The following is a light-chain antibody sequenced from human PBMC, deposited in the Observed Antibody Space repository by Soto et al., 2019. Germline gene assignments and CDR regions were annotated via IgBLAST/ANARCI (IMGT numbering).Light chain of an antibody. CDR3: QSYDSSLSGFYV. CDR2: GNS. Sequence: QSVLTQPPSVSGAPGQRVTISCTGSSSNIGALYDVHWYQQLPGTAPKLLIYGNSNRPSGVPDRFSGSKSGTSASLAITGLQAEDEADYYCQSYDSSLSGFYVFGTGTKLTVL. CDR1: SSNIGALYD. V-gene: IGLV1-40*01. J-gene: IGLJ1*01.